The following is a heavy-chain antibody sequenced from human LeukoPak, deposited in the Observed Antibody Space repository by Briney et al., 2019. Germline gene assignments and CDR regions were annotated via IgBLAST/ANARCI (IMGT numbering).Heavy chain of an antibody. Sequence: SETLSLTCAVYGGSFSDYYWSWIRQPPGKGLEWIGEINHSGSTNYNPSLKSRVTISVDTSKNQFSLKLSSETAADTAVYYCARGLRRSRIAARLRGWFDPWGQGTLVTVSS. D-gene: IGHD6-6*01. CDR2: INHSGST. CDR3: ARGLRRSRIAARLRGWFDP. V-gene: IGHV4-34*01. CDR1: GGSFSDYY. J-gene: IGHJ5*02.